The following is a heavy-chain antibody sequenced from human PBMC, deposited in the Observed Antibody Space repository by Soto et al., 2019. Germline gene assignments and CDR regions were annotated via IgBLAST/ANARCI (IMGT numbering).Heavy chain of an antibody. CDR1: GFAFSNYA. Sequence: HPGGSLRLSCAASGFAFSNYAMTWVRQARGKGLEWVPSISPSGGDTYYADSVKGRFTISRDNSKNTLFLQMNSLAAEDTAIYYCATGGTANTHSAYWGQGTLVTVSS. CDR3: ATGGTANTHSAY. V-gene: IGHV3-23*01. D-gene: IGHD1-26*01. CDR2: ISPSGGDT. J-gene: IGHJ4*02.